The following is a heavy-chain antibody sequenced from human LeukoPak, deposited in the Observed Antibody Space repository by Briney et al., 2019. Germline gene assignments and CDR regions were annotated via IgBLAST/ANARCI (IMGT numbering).Heavy chain of an antibody. V-gene: IGHV3-7*01. Sequence: PGGSLRLSCAASGFIFSEYYMGWIRQAPGKGLEWVANIKQDGSEKYYVDSVKGRFTISRDNAKNSLYLQMNSLRAEDTAVYYCARDSFDRGGPFDYWGQGTLVTVSS. CDR2: IKQDGSEK. CDR3: ARDSFDRGGPFDY. J-gene: IGHJ4*02. CDR1: GFIFSEYY. D-gene: IGHD3-10*01.